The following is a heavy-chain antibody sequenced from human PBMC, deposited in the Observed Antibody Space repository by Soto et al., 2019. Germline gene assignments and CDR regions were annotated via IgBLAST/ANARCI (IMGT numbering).Heavy chain of an antibody. CDR2: IKSKTDGGTT. Sequence: EVQLVESGGGLVKPGGSLRVSCEASGFTFSNAGMSWVRQAPGKGLEWVGGIKSKTDGGTTDYAAPVKGRFTISRDDSKYTLYLQMNSLKTEDTAVYYCTTLGYDYIWWSSRHFGGSDDYWGQGTLVTVSS. CDR3: TTLGYDYIWWSSRHFGGSDDY. D-gene: IGHD3-16*02. J-gene: IGHJ4*02. V-gene: IGHV3-15*01. CDR1: GFTFSNAG.